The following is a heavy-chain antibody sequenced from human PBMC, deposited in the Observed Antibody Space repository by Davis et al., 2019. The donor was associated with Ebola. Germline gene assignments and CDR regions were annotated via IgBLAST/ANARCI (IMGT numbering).Heavy chain of an antibody. J-gene: IGHJ6*02. Sequence: GESLKISCAASGFTFSTYWMSWVRQAPGKGLEWVANIKQDGSEKHYVDSVKGRFTISRDNTKNSLSLQMNSLRDEDTAVYYCARYSGSGSMDVWGQGTTVTVSS. CDR3: ARYSGSGSMDV. CDR2: IKQDGSEK. V-gene: IGHV3-7*01. CDR1: GFTFSTYW. D-gene: IGHD3-10*01.